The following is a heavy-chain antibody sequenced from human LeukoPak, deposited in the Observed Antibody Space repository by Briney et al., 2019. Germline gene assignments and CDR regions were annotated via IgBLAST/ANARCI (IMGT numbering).Heavy chain of an antibody. CDR1: GGTFSSYA. CDR2: IIPILGIA. CDR3: AREELDY. J-gene: IGHJ4*02. D-gene: IGHD1-1*01. V-gene: IGHV1-69*04. Sequence: GSPVKVSCKASGGTFSSYAISWVRQAPGQGLEWMGRIIPILGIANSAQKVQGRVTMTTDTSTSTAYMELRSLRSDDTAVYYCAREELDYWGQGTLVTVSS.